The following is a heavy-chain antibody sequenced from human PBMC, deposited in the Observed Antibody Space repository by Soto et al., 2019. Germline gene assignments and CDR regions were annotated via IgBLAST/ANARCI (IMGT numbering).Heavy chain of an antibody. J-gene: IGHJ6*02. CDR3: ASAGGYSRTTPYSRAYDMDV. CDR2: ISRFSNYM. D-gene: IGHD6-13*01. V-gene: IGHV3-21*01. CDR1: GFTFNSYS. Sequence: EVQLVESGGGLVKPGGSLRLSCAVSGFTFNSYSMNWVRQAPGKGLEWVSSISRFSNYMYYTDSVKGRFTISRDNARNSLYLQMNSLRAEDTAVYYYASAGGYSRTTPYSRAYDMDVWGQGTTVTVSS.